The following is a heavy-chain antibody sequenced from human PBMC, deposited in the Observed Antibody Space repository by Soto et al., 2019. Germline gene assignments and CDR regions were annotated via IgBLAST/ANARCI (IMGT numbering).Heavy chain of an antibody. CDR2: INAGNGNT. CDR3: ARASMTTVTNSLSYNWFDP. CDR1: GYTFTSYA. D-gene: IGHD4-17*01. V-gene: IGHV1-3*01. Sequence: ASVKVSCKASGYTFTSYAMHWVRQAPGQRLEWMGWINAGNGNTKYSQKFQGRVTITRDTSASTAYMELSSLRSEDTAVYYCARASMTTVTNSLSYNWFDPWGQGNLVTVSS. J-gene: IGHJ5*02.